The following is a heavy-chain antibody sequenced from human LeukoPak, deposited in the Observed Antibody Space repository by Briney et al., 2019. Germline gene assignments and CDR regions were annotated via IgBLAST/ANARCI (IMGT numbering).Heavy chain of an antibody. CDR1: GGSISSSSYY. J-gene: IGHJ5*02. CDR3: ARELPGSGSYEFDP. CDR2: IYYSGST. Sequence: SETLSLTCTVSGGSISSSSYYWGWIRQPPGKGLEWIGSIYYSGSTYYNPSLKSRVTISVDTSKNQFSLKLSSVTAADTAVYYCARELPGSGSYEFDPWGQGTLVTVSS. V-gene: IGHV4-39*07. D-gene: IGHD3-10*01.